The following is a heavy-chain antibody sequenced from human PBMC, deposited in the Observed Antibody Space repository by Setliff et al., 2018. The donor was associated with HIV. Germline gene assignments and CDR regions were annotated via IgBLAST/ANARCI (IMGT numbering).Heavy chain of an antibody. V-gene: IGHV1-69*06. CDR3: ARGHYYDSSGYFRPLGY. CDR1: GGTFSRYA. CDR2: ISPISDTA. J-gene: IGHJ4*02. Sequence: GASVKVSCKASGGTFSRYAISWVRQAPGQGLEWMGGISPISDTANYAQKFQGRVTITADKSTSTAYMELSSLRSEDTAVYYCARGHYYDSSGYFRPLGYWGQGTLVTVPQ. D-gene: IGHD3-22*01.